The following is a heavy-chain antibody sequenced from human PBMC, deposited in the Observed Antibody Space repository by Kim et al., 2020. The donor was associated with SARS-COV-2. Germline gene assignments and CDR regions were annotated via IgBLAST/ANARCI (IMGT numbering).Heavy chain of an antibody. Sequence: SETLSLTCTVSGGSISSYYWSWVRQPPGKGLEWIGYIFNSGRTNYNPSLKSRLTISVDTSKNQFSLKLSSVTAADTAMYFCARASSYXVXXYWGQGTXVTXSS. D-gene: IGHD3-10*01. CDR2: IFNSGRT. V-gene: IGHV4-59*13. CDR1: GGSISSYY. CDR3: ARASSYXVXXY. J-gene: IGHJ4*02.